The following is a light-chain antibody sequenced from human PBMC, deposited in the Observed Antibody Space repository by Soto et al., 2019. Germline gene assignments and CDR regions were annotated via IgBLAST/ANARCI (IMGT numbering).Light chain of an antibody. CDR3: QQYGSSPRT. J-gene: IGKJ1*01. CDR2: GAS. CDR1: QSVSSSH. Sequence: EIVLTQSPCTLSLSPGERATLSCRASQSVSSSHLAWYQQKPGQAPRLLISGASSRATGIPGRFTGSGSGTDFTLTISRLEPEDFAVYYCQQYGSSPRTFAQGTKVDI. V-gene: IGKV3-20*01.